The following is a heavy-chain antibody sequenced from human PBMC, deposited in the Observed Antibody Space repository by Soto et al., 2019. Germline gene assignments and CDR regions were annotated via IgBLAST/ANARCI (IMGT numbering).Heavy chain of an antibody. V-gene: IGHV4-34*01. CDR1: GGSFSGYQ. CDR2: INDNGNI. D-gene: IGHD3-10*01. J-gene: IGHJ6*03. CDR3: ARGLILWFVEFSRRGGYYYYRDV. Sequence: QVQLQQWGAGLLKPSETLSLTCAVYGGSFSGYQWSWIRQTPGKGLEWIGEINDNGNINYNPSLKSRVTILLDTPKKQISRKLSSVTAADSAVYYCARGLILWFVEFSRRGGYYYYRDVWGKGTTVTVSS.